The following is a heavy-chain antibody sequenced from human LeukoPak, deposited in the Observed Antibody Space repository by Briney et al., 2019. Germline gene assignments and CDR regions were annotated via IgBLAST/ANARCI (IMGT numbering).Heavy chain of an antibody. J-gene: IGHJ4*02. Sequence: KPSETLSLTCTVSGGSISSYYGSWIRQPPGKGLEWIGCIYYSGSTNYNPSLKSRVTISVDTSKNQFSLKLSSVTAADTAVYYCARGSGWYESDYWGQGTLVTVSS. CDR3: ARGSGWYESDY. CDR2: IYYSGST. D-gene: IGHD6-19*01. V-gene: IGHV4-59*01. CDR1: GGSISSYY.